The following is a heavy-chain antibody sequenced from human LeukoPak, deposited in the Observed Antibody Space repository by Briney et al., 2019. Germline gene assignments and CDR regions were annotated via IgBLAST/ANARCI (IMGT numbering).Heavy chain of an antibody. CDR3: ASVGENYGSGGDYFDY. Sequence: ASVTVSFMASGYTFTGYYMHWVRQAPGQGLEWMGWINPNSGGTNYAQKFQGRVTMTRDTSISTAYMDLSRLRSDDTAVYYCASVGENYGSGGDYFDYWGQGTLVTVSS. V-gene: IGHV1-2*02. J-gene: IGHJ4*02. CDR1: GYTFTGYY. D-gene: IGHD3-10*01. CDR2: INPNSGGT.